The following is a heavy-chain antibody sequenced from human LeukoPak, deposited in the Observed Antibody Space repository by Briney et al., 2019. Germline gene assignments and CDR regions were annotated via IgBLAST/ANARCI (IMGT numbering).Heavy chain of an antibody. CDR1: GGSISSGGYY. D-gene: IGHD6-19*01. CDR3: AREYGYSSGWSLNHYYYGMDV. Sequence: SETLSLTCTVSGGSISSGGYYWSRIRQHPGKGLEWIGYIYYSGSTYYNPSLKSRVTISVDTSKNQFSLKLNSVTAADTAVYYCAREYGYSSGWSLNHYYYGMDVWGQGTTVTVSS. V-gene: IGHV4-31*03. J-gene: IGHJ6*02. CDR2: IYYSGST.